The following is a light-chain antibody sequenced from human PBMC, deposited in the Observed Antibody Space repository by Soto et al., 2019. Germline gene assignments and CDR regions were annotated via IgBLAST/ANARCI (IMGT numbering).Light chain of an antibody. J-gene: IGLJ1*01. Sequence: QSVLTQPPSASGSPGQSVTISCTGTSSDVGGYNSVSWYQQHPGKAPKLMIYEVSKRPSGVPDRFSGSKSGNTASLTVSGLLAEDEADYFCCSYAGSNNLYVFGSGTKLTVL. CDR2: EVS. CDR1: SSDVGGYNS. V-gene: IGLV2-8*01. CDR3: CSYAGSNNLYV.